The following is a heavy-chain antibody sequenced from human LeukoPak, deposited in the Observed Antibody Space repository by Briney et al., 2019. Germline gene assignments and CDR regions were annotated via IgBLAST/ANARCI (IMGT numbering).Heavy chain of an antibody. Sequence: PGGSLRLSCAASGFTFSSYWMHWVRQAPGKGLVWVSRINSDGSSTSYADSVKGRFTISRDNAKNTLYLQMNSLRAEDTAVYYCAKERVDYYDSSGYFDYWGQGTLVTVSS. CDR3: AKERVDYYDSSGYFDY. CDR2: INSDGSST. J-gene: IGHJ4*02. V-gene: IGHV3-74*01. CDR1: GFTFSSYW. D-gene: IGHD3-22*01.